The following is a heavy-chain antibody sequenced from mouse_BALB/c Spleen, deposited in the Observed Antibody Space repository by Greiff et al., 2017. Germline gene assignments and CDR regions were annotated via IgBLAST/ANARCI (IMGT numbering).Heavy chain of an antibody. Sequence: QVQLKESGPGLVAPSQSLSITCTVSGFSLTGYGVNWVRQPPGKGLEWLGMIWGDGSTDYNSALKSRLSISKDNSKSQVFLKMNSLQTDDTARYYCARAYYGNYEYYAMDYWGQGTSVTVSS. J-gene: IGHJ4*01. V-gene: IGHV2-6-7*01. D-gene: IGHD2-10*01. CDR2: IWGDGST. CDR1: GFSLTGYG. CDR3: ARAYYGNYEYYAMDY.